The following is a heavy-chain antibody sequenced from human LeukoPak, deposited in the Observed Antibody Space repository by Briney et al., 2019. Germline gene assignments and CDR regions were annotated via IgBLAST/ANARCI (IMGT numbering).Heavy chain of an antibody. V-gene: IGHV3-23*01. CDR1: GFTFSSYG. D-gene: IGHD2-15*01. CDR3: AKDLSLGYCSGGSCYPGSLRWSYFDY. J-gene: IGHJ4*02. CDR2: ISGSGGST. Sequence: GGSLRLSCAASGFTFSSYGMSWVRQAPGKGLEWVSAISGSGGSTYYADSVKGRFTISRDNSKNTLYLQMNSLRAEDTAVYYCAKDLSLGYCSGGSCYPGSLRWSYFDYWGQGTLVTVSS.